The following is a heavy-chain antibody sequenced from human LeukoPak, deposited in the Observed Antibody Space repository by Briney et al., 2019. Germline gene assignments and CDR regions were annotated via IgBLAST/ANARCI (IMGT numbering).Heavy chain of an antibody. D-gene: IGHD6-13*01. CDR1: GFTFSSYA. CDR2: ISWNSGSI. Sequence: GGSLRLSCAASGFTFSSYAMHWVRQAPGKGLEWVSGISWNSGSIGYADSVKGRFTISRDNAKNSLYLQMNSLRAEDTALYYCAKGAAAGDFKYFFDYWGQGTLVTVSS. CDR3: AKGAAAGDFKYFFDY. J-gene: IGHJ4*02. V-gene: IGHV3-9*01.